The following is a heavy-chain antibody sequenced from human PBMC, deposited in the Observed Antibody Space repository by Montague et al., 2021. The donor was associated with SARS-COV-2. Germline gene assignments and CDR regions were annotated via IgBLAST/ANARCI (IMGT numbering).Heavy chain of an antibody. Sequence: SETLSLTSTVSGGSISSYYWSWIRQPPGKGLEWIGYIYYSGSTNXNPSLKSRVTISVDTSKNQFSLKLSSVTAADTAVYYCARWGLYGGNPGDGAFDIWGQGTMVTVSS. V-gene: IGHV4-59*01. D-gene: IGHD4-23*01. CDR1: GGSISSYY. CDR3: ARWGLYGGNPGDGAFDI. J-gene: IGHJ3*02. CDR2: IYYSGST.